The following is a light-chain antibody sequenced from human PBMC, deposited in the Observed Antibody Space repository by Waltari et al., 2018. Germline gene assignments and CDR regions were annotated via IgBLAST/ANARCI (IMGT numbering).Light chain of an antibody. CDR2: DAS. CDR3: QQRHDWPLN. CDR1: QSVRSY. Sequence: EILLTQSPVTLSVSPGERATHSFKASQSVRSYLAWYQQKPGQAPRLLIYDASNRASGLPARFSGSGSGTDFTLTISNVEPEDFAVYYCQQRHDWPLNFGGGTKLEIK. V-gene: IGKV3-11*01. J-gene: IGKJ4*01.